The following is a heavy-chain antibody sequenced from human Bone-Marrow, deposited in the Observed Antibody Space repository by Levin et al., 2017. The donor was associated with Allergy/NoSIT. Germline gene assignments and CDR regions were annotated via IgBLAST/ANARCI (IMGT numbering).Heavy chain of an antibody. CDR1: GFSFSDYY. CDR2: ISSSGSTT. Sequence: GESLKISCGSSGFSFSDYYMSWIRQAPGKGLEWVSYISSSGSTTYFADSVKGRFAISRDNATNSLYLQMNSLRAEDTAVYYCARDLDSSGFSPAVGFDYWGRGTLVTVSS. J-gene: IGHJ4*02. CDR3: ARDLDSSGFSPAVGFDY. D-gene: IGHD3-22*01. V-gene: IGHV3-11*01.